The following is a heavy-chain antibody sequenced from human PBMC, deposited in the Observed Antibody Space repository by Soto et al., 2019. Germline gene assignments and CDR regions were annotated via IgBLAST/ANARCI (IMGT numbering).Heavy chain of an antibody. CDR2: IYQTGIT. CDR3: ARLKTYDLLTGPAF. J-gene: IGHJ4*02. D-gene: IGHD3-9*01. CDR1: GGSISNSYW. Sequence: SETLSLTCAVSGGSISNSYWWSWGRQPPGKGLEWVGEIYQTGITNYNPSLNSRVSISVDRSKNQVSLKLTSVTAADTAVYYCARLKTYDLLTGPAFWAQATLVPVSS. V-gene: IGHV4-4*02.